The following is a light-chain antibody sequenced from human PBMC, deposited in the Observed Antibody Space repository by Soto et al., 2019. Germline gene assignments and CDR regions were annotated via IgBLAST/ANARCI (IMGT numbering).Light chain of an antibody. J-gene: IGKJ1*01. CDR3: QQNYSYPST. V-gene: IGKV1-5*01. Sequence: DIQMTQSPATLSASVADRATITCRASQSISYWLTWFQQKPGKAPKLLIYEASRLESGVPSRISGSRSGTEFTLTISSLQPDDFATYYCQQNYSYPSTFGQGTKVDIK. CDR1: QSISYW. CDR2: EAS.